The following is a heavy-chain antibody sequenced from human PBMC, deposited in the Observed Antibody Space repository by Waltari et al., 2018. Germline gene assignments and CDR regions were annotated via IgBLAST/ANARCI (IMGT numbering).Heavy chain of an antibody. J-gene: IGHJ6*03. CDR1: GGSISSYY. Sequence: QVQLQESGPGLVKPSETLSLTCTVSGGSISSYYWSWIRQPPGKGLEWIGYIYYSGSTTYHPSLKSRVTISVDTSKNQFSLKLSSVTAADTAVYYCASFGLRAAAGENYYYYMNVWGKGTTVTISS. CDR3: ASFGLRAAAGENYYYYMNV. CDR2: IYYSGST. V-gene: IGHV4-59*01. D-gene: IGHD6-13*01.